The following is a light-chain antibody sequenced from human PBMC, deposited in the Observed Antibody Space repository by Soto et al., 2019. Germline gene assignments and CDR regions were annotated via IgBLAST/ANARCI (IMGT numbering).Light chain of an antibody. Sequence: QSVLTQPASVSGSPGQSVTISCAGASRDVTDSDSVSWYQHRPGEAPELKILDFTYRPSGVSNRFSGSLSANTASLTISGLQVEDEGDYYCVSYTNPGTYVFGPGTQLTV. CDR1: SRDVTDSDS. CDR2: DFT. J-gene: IGLJ1*01. CDR3: VSYTNPGTYV. V-gene: IGLV2-14*03.